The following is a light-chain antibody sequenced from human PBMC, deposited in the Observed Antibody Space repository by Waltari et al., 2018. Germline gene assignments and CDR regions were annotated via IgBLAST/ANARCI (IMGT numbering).Light chain of an antibody. J-gene: IGKJ3*01. V-gene: IGKV3-20*01. Sequence: EIVLTQSPDTLSLSPGDGATLSCRASQSVTNNYLAWYRQTPGQAPRLLIYGASSRATGIPDRFSGSGSGTDFTLTIKRLEPEDFAVYYCQQYGSSLFTFGPGTRVDIK. CDR2: GAS. CDR1: QSVTNNY. CDR3: QQYGSSLFT.